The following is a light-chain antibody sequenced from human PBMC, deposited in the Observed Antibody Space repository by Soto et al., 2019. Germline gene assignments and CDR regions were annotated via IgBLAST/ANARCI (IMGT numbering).Light chain of an antibody. CDR2: DVS. CDR1: SSDVGGYNY. V-gene: IGLV2-11*01. J-gene: IGLJ1*01. Sequence: QSVLTQPRSVSGSPGQSVTISCTGTSSDVGGYNYVSWYQQHPGKAPKLMIYDVSKRPSGVPDRFSGSKSGNTASLTISGLQAEDEADYYCCSYAGSTRVFGTWTKLTVL. CDR3: CSYAGSTRV.